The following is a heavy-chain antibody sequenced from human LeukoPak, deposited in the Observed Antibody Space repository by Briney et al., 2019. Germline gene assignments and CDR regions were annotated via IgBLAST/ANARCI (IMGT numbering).Heavy chain of an antibody. CDR3: ARDLAAAGFDY. V-gene: IGHV4-31*03. CDR1: GGSISSVGYY. CDR2: IYYSGST. J-gene: IGHJ4*02. D-gene: IGHD6-13*01. Sequence: SETLSLTCTVSGGSISSVGYYWSWIRQHPGKGLEWIAYIYYSGSTYYNPSLKSRVTISVDTSKNQFSLKLSSVTAADTAVYYCARDLAAAGFDYWGQGTLVTVSS.